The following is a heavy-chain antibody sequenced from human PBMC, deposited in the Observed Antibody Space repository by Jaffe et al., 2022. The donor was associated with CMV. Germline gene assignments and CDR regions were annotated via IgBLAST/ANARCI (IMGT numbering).Heavy chain of an antibody. CDR1: GFTFSSYA. CDR2: ISGSGGST. V-gene: IGHV3-23*01. J-gene: IGHJ3*02. CDR3: AKHSGRFGEESDAFDI. D-gene: IGHD3-10*01. Sequence: EVQLLESGGGLVQPGGSLRLSCAASGFTFSSYAMSWVRQAPGKGLEWVSAISGSGGSTYYADSVKGRFTISRDNSKNTLYLQMNSLRAEDTAVYYCAKHSGRFGEESDAFDIWGQGTMVTVSS.